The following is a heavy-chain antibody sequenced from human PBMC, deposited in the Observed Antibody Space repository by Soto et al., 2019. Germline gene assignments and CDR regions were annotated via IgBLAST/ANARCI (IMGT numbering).Heavy chain of an antibody. CDR1: GYSISSGYY. D-gene: IGHD3-22*01. V-gene: IGHV4-38-2*02. J-gene: IGHJ4*02. Sequence: PSETLSLTCAVSGYSISSGYYWGWIRQPPGKGLEWIGSIYHSGSTYYNPSLKSRVPISVDTSKNQFSLKLSSVTAADTAVYYCARETGPSPDYYDSSGSRGGFDYWGQGTLVTVSS. CDR3: ARETGPSPDYYDSSGSRGGFDY. CDR2: IYHSGST.